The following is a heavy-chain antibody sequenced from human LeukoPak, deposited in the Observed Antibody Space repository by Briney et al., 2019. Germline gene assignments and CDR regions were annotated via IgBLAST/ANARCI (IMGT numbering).Heavy chain of an antibody. D-gene: IGHD3-10*01. CDR2: ISGSAATT. J-gene: IGHJ4*02. CDR3: AKRGPGSPQSGKYYFDY. CDR1: GFTFSTYG. Sequence: GGTLRLSCAASGFTFSTYGMTWVRQAPGKGLEWVSAISGSAATTFYADSVKGRFTISRDNSKNTLYLQMNSLRAEDTAVYYCAKRGPGSPQSGKYYFDYWGQGTLVTVSS. V-gene: IGHV3-23*01.